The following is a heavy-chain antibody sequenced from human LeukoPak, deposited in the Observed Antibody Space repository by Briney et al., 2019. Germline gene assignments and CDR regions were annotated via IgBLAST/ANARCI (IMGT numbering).Heavy chain of an antibody. D-gene: IGHD3-3*01. J-gene: IGHJ4*02. CDR3: AKGPRFLEWLFPKVH. V-gene: IGHV3-30*18. CDR1: GFTFSSYG. CDR2: ISYDGSNK. Sequence: PGGSLRLSCAASGFTFSSYGMHWVRQAPGKGLEWVAVISYDGSNKYYADSVKGRFTISRDNSKNTLYLQMNSLRAEDTAVYYCAKGPRFLEWLFPKVHWGQGTLVTVSS.